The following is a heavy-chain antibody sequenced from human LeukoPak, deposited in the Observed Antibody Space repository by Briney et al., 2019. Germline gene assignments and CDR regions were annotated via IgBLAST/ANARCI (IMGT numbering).Heavy chain of an antibody. CDR2: INPNSGGT. D-gene: IGHD3-22*01. J-gene: IGHJ4*02. CDR1: GYTFTGYY. Sequence: ASVKVSCKASGYTFTGYYMHWVRQAPGQGLEWMGWINPNSGGTNYAQKFQGRVTMTRDTSISTAYMELSRLRSDDTAVYYCARDALYYYDSSGYYYQGLGYWSQGTLVTVSS. V-gene: IGHV1-2*02. CDR3: ARDALYYYDSSGYYYQGLGY.